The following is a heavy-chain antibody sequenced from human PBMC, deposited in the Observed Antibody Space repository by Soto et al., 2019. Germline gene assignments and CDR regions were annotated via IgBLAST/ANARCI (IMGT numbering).Heavy chain of an antibody. CDR1: GFTFSSYG. D-gene: IGHD3-10*01. Sequence: GGSLRLSCAASGFTFSSYGMHWVRQAPGKGLEWVAVISYDGSNKYYADSVKGRFTISRDNSKNTLYLQMNSLRAEDTAVYYCAKDLTSVLAHGWFEAFDIWGQGTMVTVSS. V-gene: IGHV3-30*18. CDR2: ISYDGSNK. J-gene: IGHJ3*02. CDR3: AKDLTSVLAHGWFEAFDI.